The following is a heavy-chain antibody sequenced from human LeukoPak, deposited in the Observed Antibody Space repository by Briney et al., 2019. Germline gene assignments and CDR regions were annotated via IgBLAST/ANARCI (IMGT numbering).Heavy chain of an antibody. CDR3: ARDPQYSGSQEAFDI. CDR1: GGSISSGSYY. D-gene: IGHD1-26*01. J-gene: IGHJ3*02. Sequence: PSETLSLTCTVSGGSISSGSYYWSWIRQPPGKGLEWIGYIYHSGSTYYNPSLKSRVTISVDRSKNQFSLKLSSVTAADTAVYYCARDPQYSGSQEAFDIWGQGTMVTVSS. V-gene: IGHV4-30-2*01. CDR2: IYHSGST.